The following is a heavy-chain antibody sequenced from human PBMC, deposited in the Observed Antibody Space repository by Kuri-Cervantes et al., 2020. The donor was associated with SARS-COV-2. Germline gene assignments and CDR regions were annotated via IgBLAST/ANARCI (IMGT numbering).Heavy chain of an antibody. V-gene: IGHV3-23*01. J-gene: IGHJ6*02. CDR3: AKDLYYDFWSGYGPFGMDV. D-gene: IGHD3-3*01. CDR1: GFTSSSYA. CDR2: ISGSGGST. Sequence: GESLKISCAASGFTSSSYAMSWVRQAPGKGLEWVSAISGSGGSTYYADSVKGRFTISRDNSKNTLYLQMNSLRAEDTAVYYCAKDLYYDFWSGYGPFGMDVWGQGTTVTVSS.